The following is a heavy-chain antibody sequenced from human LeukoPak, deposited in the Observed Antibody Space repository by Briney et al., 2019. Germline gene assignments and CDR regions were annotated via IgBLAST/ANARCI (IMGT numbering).Heavy chain of an antibody. D-gene: IGHD1-26*01. J-gene: IGHJ4*02. Sequence: PSETLSLTCTVSGGSISSYYRSWIRQPPGKGLEWIGYIYYSGSTNYNPSLKSRVTISVDTSKNQFSLKLSSVTAADTAVYYCARGYPYGSYVDYWGQGTLVTVSS. CDR3: ARGYPYGSYVDY. CDR1: GGSISSYY. CDR2: IYYSGST. V-gene: IGHV4-59*01.